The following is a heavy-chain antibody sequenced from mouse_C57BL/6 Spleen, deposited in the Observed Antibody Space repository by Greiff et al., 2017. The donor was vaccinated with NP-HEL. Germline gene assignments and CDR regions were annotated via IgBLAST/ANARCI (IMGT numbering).Heavy chain of an antibody. CDR1: GFTFSDYG. Sequence: EVKLQESGGGLVKPGGSLKLSCAASGFTFSDYGMHWVRQAPEKGLEWVAYISSGSSTIYYADTVKGRFTISRDNAKNTLFLQMTSLRSEDTAMYYCARHDFFDYWGQGTTLTVSS. CDR2: ISSGSSTI. V-gene: IGHV5-17*01. CDR3: ARHDFFDY. D-gene: IGHD2-4*01. J-gene: IGHJ2*01.